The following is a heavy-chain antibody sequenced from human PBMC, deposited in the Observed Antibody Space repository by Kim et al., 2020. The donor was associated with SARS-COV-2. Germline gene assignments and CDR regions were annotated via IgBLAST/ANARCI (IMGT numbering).Heavy chain of an antibody. CDR3: AREGDFYYYDSSGYYFHPYYYGMDV. CDR2: IYTSGST. Sequence: SETLSLTCTVSGGSISSGSYYWSWIRQPAGKGLEWIGRIYTSGSTNYNPSLKSRVTISVDTSKNQFSLKLSSVTAADTAVYYCAREGDFYYYDSSGYYFHPYYYGMDVWGQGTTVTVSS. D-gene: IGHD3-22*01. CDR1: GGSISSGSYY. J-gene: IGHJ6*02. V-gene: IGHV4-61*02.